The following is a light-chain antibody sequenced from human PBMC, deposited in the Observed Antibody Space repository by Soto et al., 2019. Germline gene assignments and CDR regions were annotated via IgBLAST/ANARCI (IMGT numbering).Light chain of an antibody. J-gene: IGLJ1*01. CDR1: SSDVGGYNY. V-gene: IGLV2-14*01. CDR3: SSYTSSSTSV. CDR2: DVS. Sequence: QSVLTHPASVSWSPGQSITISCTGTSSDVGGYNYVSWYQQHPGKAPKLMIYDVSNRPSGVSNRFSGSKSGNTASLTISGLQAEDEADYYCSSYTSSSTSVFGAGTKV.